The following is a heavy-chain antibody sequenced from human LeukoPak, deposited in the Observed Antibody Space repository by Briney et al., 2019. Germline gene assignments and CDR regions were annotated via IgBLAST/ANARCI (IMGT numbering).Heavy chain of an antibody. CDR3: ARAYGGNSLYYYYYMDV. V-gene: IGHV1-69*13. D-gene: IGHD4-23*01. CDR1: GGTFSSYA. J-gene: IGHJ6*03. CDR2: IIPIFGTA. Sequence: ASVKVSCKASGGTFSSYAISWVRQAPGQGLEWMGGIIPIFGTANYAQKFQGRVTITADESTSTAYMELSSLRSEDTAVYYCARAYGGNSLYYYYYMDVWGKGTTVTVSS.